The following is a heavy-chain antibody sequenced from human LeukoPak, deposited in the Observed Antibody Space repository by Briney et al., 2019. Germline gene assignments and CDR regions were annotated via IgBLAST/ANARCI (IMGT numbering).Heavy chain of an antibody. CDR3: AKVPRVPATMRGSTSGNYYYYMDV. CDR1: GFTFNIYA. J-gene: IGHJ6*03. CDR2: ISGSGGST. Sequence: GGSLRLSCAASGFTFNIYAMSWVRQAPGKGLEWVSAISGSGGSTYYADSVKGRFTISRDNSKNTVSLQMSSLRAEDTAIYYCAKVPRVPATMRGSTSGNYYYYMDVWGKGTTVTVSS. D-gene: IGHD2-2*01. V-gene: IGHV3-23*01.